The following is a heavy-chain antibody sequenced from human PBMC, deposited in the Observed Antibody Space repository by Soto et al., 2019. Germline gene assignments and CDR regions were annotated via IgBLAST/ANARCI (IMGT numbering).Heavy chain of an antibody. CDR1: GFSFSDYY. Sequence: PGGSLRLSCAASGFSFSDYYMDWVRQVSGKGLEWVGRSRNTANSYNPEYAPSVKDRLSISRDNSKDTMDQQMNSLKAEDSAVYYCAGDTGGSYGYWGQGALVTVSS. J-gene: IGHJ4*02. CDR3: AGDTGGSYGY. CDR2: SRNTANSYNP. D-gene: IGHD3-16*01. V-gene: IGHV3-72*01.